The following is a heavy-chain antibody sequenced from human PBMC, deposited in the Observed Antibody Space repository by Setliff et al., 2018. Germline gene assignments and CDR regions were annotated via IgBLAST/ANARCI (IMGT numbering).Heavy chain of an antibody. J-gene: IGHJ4*02. CDR2: IASAGDT. CDR1: GFTFSSHD. V-gene: IGHV3-13*01. CDR3: ARVYAYSYGFDY. D-gene: IGHD3-16*01. Sequence: GAGLVQPGGSLTLYWAAFGFTFSSHDMHWVRQALGKGLEWVSTIASAGDTNNPGSVKGRFTISRENAKNSLYRQMNSLRAGDTAVYYCARVYAYSYGFDYWGQGTPVTVSS.